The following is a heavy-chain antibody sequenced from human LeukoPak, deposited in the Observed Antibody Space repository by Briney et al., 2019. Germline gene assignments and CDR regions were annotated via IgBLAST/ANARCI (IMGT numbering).Heavy chain of an antibody. CDR2: IYYSGST. CDR1: GGSISSSSYY. V-gene: IGHV4-61*05. J-gene: IGHJ5*02. D-gene: IGHD4-17*01. Sequence: PSETLSLTCTVSGGSISSSSYYWGWIRQPPGKGLEWIGYIYYSGSTNYNPSLKSRVTISVDTSKNQFSLKLSSVTAADTAVYYCARGLPPFDYGDYLAFDPWGQGTLVTVSS. CDR3: ARGLPPFDYGDYLAFDP.